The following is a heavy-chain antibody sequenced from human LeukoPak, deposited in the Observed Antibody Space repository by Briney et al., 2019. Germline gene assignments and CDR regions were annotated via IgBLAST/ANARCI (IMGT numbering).Heavy chain of an antibody. CDR2: IYSGGST. V-gene: IGHV3-53*01. CDR1: GFTVSSNY. Sequence: GGSLRLSCAASGFTVSSNYMSWVRQAPGKGLEWVSVIYSGGSTYYADSVKGRFTISRDNAKNSLYLQMNSLRAEDTAVYYCARRYFDIWGQGTMVTVSS. CDR3: ARRYFDI. J-gene: IGHJ3*02.